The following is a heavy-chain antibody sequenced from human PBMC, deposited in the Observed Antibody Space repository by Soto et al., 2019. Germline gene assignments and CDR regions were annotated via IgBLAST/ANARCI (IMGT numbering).Heavy chain of an antibody. J-gene: IGHJ4*02. D-gene: IGHD2-15*01. CDR1: GFTFSSYA. CDR2: LSGTGAGT. Sequence: GGSLRLSCAASGFTFSSYAMSWVRQAPGKGLEWVSALSGTGAGTYYADPVKGRFTNSRDNSKNTLFLQMDSLRAEDTAVYYCAKVLVGGLAGLDYWGQGTLVTVSS. CDR3: AKVLVGGLAGLDY. V-gene: IGHV3-23*01.